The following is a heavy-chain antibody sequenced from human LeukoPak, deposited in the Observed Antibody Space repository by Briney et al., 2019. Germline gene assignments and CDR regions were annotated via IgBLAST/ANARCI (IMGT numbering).Heavy chain of an antibody. CDR1: GYTFTGYY. D-gene: IGHD3-22*01. V-gene: IGHV1-2*02. CDR2: INPNSGGT. Sequence: VASVKVSCKASGYTFTGYYMHWVRQAPGQGLEWMGWINPNSGGTNYAQKFQGRVTMTRDTSISTAYLELSRLRSDDTAVYYCVRSYYYDSRRETRYYFDNWGQGTLVTVSS. J-gene: IGHJ4*02. CDR3: VRSYYYDSRRETRYYFDN.